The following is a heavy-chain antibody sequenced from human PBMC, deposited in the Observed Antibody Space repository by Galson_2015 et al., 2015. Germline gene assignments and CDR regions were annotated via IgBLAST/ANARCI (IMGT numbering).Heavy chain of an antibody. J-gene: IGHJ4*02. CDR3: ATQPYYYGPGSYGYYFDY. CDR1: GFTFSSYA. V-gene: IGHV3-23*01. D-gene: IGHD3-10*01. Sequence: SLRLSCAASGFTFSSYAMSWVRQAPGEGLEWVSVISGSGSGTHYADSVKGRFTISRDNSKNTLYLQMNSLSAEDTAVYYCATQPYYYGPGSYGYYFDYWGQGTLVSVSS. CDR2: ISGSGSGT.